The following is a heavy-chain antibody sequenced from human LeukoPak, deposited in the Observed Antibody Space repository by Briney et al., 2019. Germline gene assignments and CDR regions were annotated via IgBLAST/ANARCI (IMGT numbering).Heavy chain of an antibody. V-gene: IGHV3-30*02. D-gene: IGHD3-10*01. CDR2: IRNDASNT. CDR3: AKRAGSAWSAGA. Sequence: GGSLRLSCAASGFTFGSYGMHWVRQAPGKGLDWVAYIRNDASNTYYADSVKGRFSISRDNSKNTVYLQMNSLIPEDTAVYYCAKRAGSAWSAGAWGQGTLVTVSS. J-gene: IGHJ5*02. CDR1: GFTFGSYG.